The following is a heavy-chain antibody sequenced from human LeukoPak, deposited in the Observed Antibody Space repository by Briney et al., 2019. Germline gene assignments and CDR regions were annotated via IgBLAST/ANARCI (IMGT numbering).Heavy chain of an antibody. J-gene: IGHJ4*02. Sequence: PSDPLSLTCTVCGGSISSSSYFWGWVRQPPGKGVGWIRSIYYSGSTYYNPSLKSRVTISVDTSKNQFSLKLSSVTAADTAVYYCARLGDYSNYYFDYWGQGTLVTVSS. CDR2: IYYSGST. CDR1: GGSISSSSYF. V-gene: IGHV4-39*01. CDR3: ARLGDYSNYYFDY. D-gene: IGHD4-11*01.